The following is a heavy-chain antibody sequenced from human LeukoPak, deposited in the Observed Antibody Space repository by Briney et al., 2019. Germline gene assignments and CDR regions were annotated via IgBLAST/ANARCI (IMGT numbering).Heavy chain of an antibody. V-gene: IGHV1-18*01. CDR3: ARGGYCSRGSCYWFDP. D-gene: IGHD2-15*01. J-gene: IGHJ5*02. CDR2: ISAYNGNT. Sequence: GASVKVTCKASGYTFTGYGISWVRQAPGQGLEWMGWISAYNGNTNYAQKLQGRVTMTTDTSTSTAYMELRSLRSDDTAVYYCARGGYCSRGSCYWFDPWGQGTLVTVSS. CDR1: GYTFTGYG.